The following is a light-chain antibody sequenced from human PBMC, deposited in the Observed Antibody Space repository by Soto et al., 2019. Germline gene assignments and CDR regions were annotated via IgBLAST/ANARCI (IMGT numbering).Light chain of an antibody. J-gene: IGKJ1*01. CDR3: QQYVRAPWT. CDR1: QSVTSSY. V-gene: IGKV3-20*01. CDR2: GAS. Sequence: EIVLTQSPGTLSLSPCERATLSCRSSQSVTSSYLAWYQQKPGQAPRLVMYGASIRTSGIPDRFSGSGSGTDFTLTISRLEPEDFAVYYCQQYVRAPWTFGQGTKVDIK.